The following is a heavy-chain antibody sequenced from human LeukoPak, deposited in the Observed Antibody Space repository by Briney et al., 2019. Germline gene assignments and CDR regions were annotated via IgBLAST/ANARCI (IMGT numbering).Heavy chain of an antibody. CDR3: ARDNWGSGGWFDP. CDR2: IYYSGST. CDR1: GGSFSSGNYY. Sequence: SETLSLTCTVSGGSFSSGNYYWSWIRQPPGKGLEWIGYIYYSGSTNYNPSLKSRVTISVDTSKNQFSLKLNSVTAADTAVYYCARDNWGSGGWFDPWGQGTLVTVSS. V-gene: IGHV4-61*01. D-gene: IGHD7-27*01. J-gene: IGHJ5*02.